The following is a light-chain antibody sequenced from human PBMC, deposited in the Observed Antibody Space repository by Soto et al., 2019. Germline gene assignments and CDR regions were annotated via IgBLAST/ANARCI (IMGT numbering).Light chain of an antibody. CDR2: INSDGSH. V-gene: IGLV4-69*01. J-gene: IGLJ2*01. Sequence: QSVLTQSPSASASLGASVKLTCTLSSGYSNYAIAWHQQQPEKGPRYLMKINSDGSHSKGDGIPDRFSGSSSGAERYLTISSLQSEDEADYYCQTWGTGTLVFGGGTTLTVL. CDR3: QTWGTGTLV. CDR1: SGYSNYA.